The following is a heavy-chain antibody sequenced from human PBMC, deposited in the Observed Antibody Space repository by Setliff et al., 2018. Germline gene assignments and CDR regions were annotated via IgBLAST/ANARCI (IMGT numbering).Heavy chain of an antibody. J-gene: IGHJ4*02. V-gene: IGHV3-7*01. CDR2: IKQDGSEK. Sequence: GESLKISCAASGFTFSSYWMSWVRQPPGKGLEWVAYIKQDGSEKYYVDSVKGRFTISRDNAKNSLYLQMNGLRAEDTAVYYCARDGGEYWGQGTLVTVSS. CDR1: GFTFSSYW. CDR3: ARDGGEY. D-gene: IGHD3-16*01.